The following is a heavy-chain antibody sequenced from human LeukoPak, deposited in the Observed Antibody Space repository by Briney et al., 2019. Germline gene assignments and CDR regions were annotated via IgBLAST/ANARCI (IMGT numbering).Heavy chain of an antibody. Sequence: PSETLSLTCTVSGGSISSYYWSWIRPPPGKGLEWIGYIYYSGSTNYNPSLKSRVTISVDTSKNQFSLKLNSVTAADTAVYYCARVSGYDWESFYDYWGQGTLVTVSS. J-gene: IGHJ4*02. CDR3: ARVSGYDWESFYDY. CDR2: IYYSGST. CDR1: GGSISSYY. D-gene: IGHD5-12*01. V-gene: IGHV4-59*01.